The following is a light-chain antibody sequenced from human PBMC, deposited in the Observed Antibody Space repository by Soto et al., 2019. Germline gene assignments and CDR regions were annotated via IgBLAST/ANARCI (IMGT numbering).Light chain of an antibody. V-gene: IGLV8-61*01. J-gene: IGLJ7*01. Sequence: QAVVTQEASLSVSPGGTVTLTCGLTSGSVSTSHYPTWYQQTPGQPPRTLILNIESRPSGVPERFSGTIIGRRAALTITGAESEDESDYYCMLGVATGVWVFGGGTQLTVL. CDR2: NIE. CDR1: SGSVSTSHY. CDR3: MLGVATGVWV.